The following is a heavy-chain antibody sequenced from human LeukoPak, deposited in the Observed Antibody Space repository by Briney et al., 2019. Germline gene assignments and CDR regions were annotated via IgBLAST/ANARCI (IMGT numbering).Heavy chain of an antibody. CDR2: IYHSGST. Sequence: SETLSLTCTVSGGSISSGGYYWSWIRQPPGKGLEWIGYIYHSGSTYYNPSLKSRVTISVDRSKNQFSLKLSSVTAADTAVYYCARNTVVTPYFDYWGQGTLVTVSS. CDR1: GGSISSGGYY. CDR3: ARNTVVTPYFDY. V-gene: IGHV4-30-2*01. D-gene: IGHD4-23*01. J-gene: IGHJ4*02.